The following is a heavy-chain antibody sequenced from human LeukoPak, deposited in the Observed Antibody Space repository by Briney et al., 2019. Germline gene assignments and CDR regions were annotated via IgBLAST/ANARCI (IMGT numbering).Heavy chain of an antibody. V-gene: IGHV3-7*01. D-gene: IGHD6-13*01. J-gene: IGHJ4*02. CDR3: ARLGSSWDFFDF. CDR1: GFTLSGYW. Sequence: GGSLRLSCAASGFTLSGYWMSWVCQLPGKGLEWVANVKQDAGEIRYVDSVKGRFTISRDNAKNSVYLQMNSLRAEDTGVYYCARLGSSWDFFDFWGQGTLVTVS. CDR2: VKQDAGEI.